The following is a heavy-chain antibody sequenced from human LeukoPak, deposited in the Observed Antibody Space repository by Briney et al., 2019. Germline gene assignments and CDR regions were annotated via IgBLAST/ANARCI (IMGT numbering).Heavy chain of an antibody. D-gene: IGHD1-26*01. CDR2: INSDGSST. Sequence: GGSLRLSCAASGFTFSSYWMHWVRQAPGKGLVWVSRINSDGSSTSYADSVKGRFTISRDNAKNTLYLQMNSLRADDTAVYYCASETESLVIGDYYYYYGMDVWGQGTTVTVSS. V-gene: IGHV3-74*01. CDR1: GFTFSSYW. CDR3: ASETESLVIGDYYYYYGMDV. J-gene: IGHJ6*02.